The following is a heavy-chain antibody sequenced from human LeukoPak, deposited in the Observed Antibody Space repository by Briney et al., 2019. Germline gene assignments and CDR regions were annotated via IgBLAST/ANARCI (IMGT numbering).Heavy chain of an antibody. V-gene: IGHV4-34*01. CDR3: ARVAPSSAY. J-gene: IGHJ4*02. CDR1: GGSFSGYY. Sequence: PSETLSLTCAVYGGSFSGYYWSWIRQPPGKGLEWIGSIYHSGNTYYNPSLKSRVTISVDTSKNQFSLKLNSVTAADTAVYYCARVAPSSAYWGQGTLVTVSS. CDR2: IYHSGNT.